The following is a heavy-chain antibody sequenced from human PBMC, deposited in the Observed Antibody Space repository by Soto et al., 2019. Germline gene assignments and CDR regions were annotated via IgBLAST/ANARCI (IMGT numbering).Heavy chain of an antibody. V-gene: IGHV3-9*01. CDR2: ISWNSGSI. CDR1: GFIFSNYG. J-gene: IGHJ3*02. CDR3: AKDKGAMGRAFDI. D-gene: IGHD1-26*01. Sequence: GGSLRLSCAASGFIFSNYGMSWVRQAPGKGLEWVSGISWNSGSIGYADSVKGRFTISRDNAKNPLYLQMSSLRAEDTALYYCAKDKGAMGRAFDIWGQGTMVTVSS.